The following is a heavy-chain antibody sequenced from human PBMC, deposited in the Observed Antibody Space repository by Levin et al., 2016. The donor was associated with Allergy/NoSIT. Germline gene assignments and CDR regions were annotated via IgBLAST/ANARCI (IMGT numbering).Heavy chain of an antibody. CDR2: VDGSGINT. V-gene: IGHV3-23*01. Sequence: GESLKISCATSGFTFSSYSMNWVRQAPGKGLEWVSTVDGSGINTYYADSVKGRFTISRDNSKNTLYLQMNSLRAEDTAVYYCAKDPVHGDSKMWFDPWGQGILVTVSS. D-gene: IGHD4-17*01. J-gene: IGHJ5*02. CDR3: AKDPVHGDSKMWFDP. CDR1: GFTFSSYS.